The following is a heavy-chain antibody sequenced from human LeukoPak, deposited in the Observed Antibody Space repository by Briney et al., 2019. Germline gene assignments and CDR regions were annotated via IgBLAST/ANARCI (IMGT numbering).Heavy chain of an antibody. CDR3: ASKLQWLFAFDV. CDR1: GGSISSNRYY. V-gene: IGHV4-39*02. Sequence: SETLSLTCNVSGGSISSNRYYWGWIRQPPGKGLEWIGTIDYSGSIYYNPSLKSRLTMSVDTSQNHISLKLTSMTAADTAIYFCASKLQWLFAFDVWGQGTLVTVSS. D-gene: IGHD2-2*01. J-gene: IGHJ3*01. CDR2: IDYSGSI.